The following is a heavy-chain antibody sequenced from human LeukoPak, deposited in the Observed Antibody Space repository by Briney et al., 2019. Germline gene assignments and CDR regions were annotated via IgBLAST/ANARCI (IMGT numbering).Heavy chain of an antibody. D-gene: IGHD1-26*01. V-gene: IGHV3-21*01. CDR2: ISSSSSYI. CDR1: GFTFSGHG. Sequence: GGSLRLSCAASGFTFSGHGMNWVRQAPGKGLEWVSSISSSSSYIYYADSVKGRFTISRDNAKNSLYLQMNSLRAEDTAVYYCARFSGTAPAFDIWGQGTMVTVSS. J-gene: IGHJ3*02. CDR3: ARFSGTAPAFDI.